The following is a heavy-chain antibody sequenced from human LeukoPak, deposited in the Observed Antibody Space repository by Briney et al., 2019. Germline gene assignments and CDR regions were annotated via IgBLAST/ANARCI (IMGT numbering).Heavy chain of an antibody. Sequence: GGSLRLSCAASGFTFSSYGMHWVRQAPGKGLEWVAVMSYDGSNKYYADSVKGRFTISRDNSKNTLYLQMNSLRAEDTAVYYCAKDRDSSGWYSARTYDYWGQGTLVTVSS. V-gene: IGHV3-30*18. CDR1: GFTFSSYG. J-gene: IGHJ4*02. CDR3: AKDRDSSGWYSARTYDY. D-gene: IGHD6-19*01. CDR2: MSYDGSNK.